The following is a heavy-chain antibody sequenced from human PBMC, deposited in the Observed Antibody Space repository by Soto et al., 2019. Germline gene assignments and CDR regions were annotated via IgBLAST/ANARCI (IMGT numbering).Heavy chain of an antibody. CDR3: ALMGGLGMRWITGVFDI. Sequence: GLEWMGWISAYNGNTNYAQKLQGRVTMTTDTSTSTAYMELRSLRSDDTAVYYCALMGGLGMRWITGVFDIWGQGTMVTVSS. D-gene: IGHD3-16*01. J-gene: IGHJ3*02. CDR2: ISAYNGNT. V-gene: IGHV1-18*01.